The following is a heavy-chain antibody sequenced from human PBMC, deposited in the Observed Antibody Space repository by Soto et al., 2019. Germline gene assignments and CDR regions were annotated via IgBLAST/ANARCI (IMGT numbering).Heavy chain of an antibody. D-gene: IGHD5-12*01. CDR1: GGSISSGIYS. CDR2: IYHSGST. CDR3: ARGRGYSGYDSYANWFDP. V-gene: IGHV4-30-2*01. J-gene: IGHJ5*02. Sequence: SETLSLTCAVSGGSISSGIYSWSWIRQPPGKGLEWIAYIYHSGSTYYNPSLKGRVTISVDRSKNQFSLKLSSVTAADTAVYYCARGRGYSGYDSYANWFDPWGQGSLVTVSS.